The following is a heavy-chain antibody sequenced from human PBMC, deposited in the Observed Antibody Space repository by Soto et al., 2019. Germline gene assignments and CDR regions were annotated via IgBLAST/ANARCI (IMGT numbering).Heavy chain of an antibody. CDR3: ARGFWSGHNYYYFDY. CDR2: IIPIFGTA. V-gene: IGHV1-69*01. CDR1: GGTFSSYA. D-gene: IGHD3-3*01. Sequence: QVQLVQSGAEVKKPGSSVKVSCKASGGTFSSYAISWVRQAPGQGLEWMGGIIPIFGTANYAQKFQGRVTNTAAESTSPAFMVLSSLRYEDTAVYYCARGFWSGHNYYYFDYWGQGTLVNVSS. J-gene: IGHJ4*02.